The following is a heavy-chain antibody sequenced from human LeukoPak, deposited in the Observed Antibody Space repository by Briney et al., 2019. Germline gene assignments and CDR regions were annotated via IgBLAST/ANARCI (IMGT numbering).Heavy chain of an antibody. CDR2: INPNSGGT. CDR3: ARDLRAYYYDSSGYSCLDY. Sequence: ASVKVSCKASGYTFTGYYMHWVRQAPGQGPEWMGWINPNSGGTNYAQKFQGRVTMTRDTSISTAYMELSRLRSDDTAVYYCARDLRAYYYDSSGYSCLDYWGQGTLVTVSS. J-gene: IGHJ4*02. D-gene: IGHD3-22*01. CDR1: GYTFTGYY. V-gene: IGHV1-2*02.